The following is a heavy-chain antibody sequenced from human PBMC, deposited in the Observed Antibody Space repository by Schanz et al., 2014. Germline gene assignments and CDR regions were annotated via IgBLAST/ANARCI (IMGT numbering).Heavy chain of an antibody. CDR1: GFTFSDYY. V-gene: IGHV3-11*04. Sequence: QVFLAESGGGLVKPGGSLRLSCAASGFTFSDYYMTWIRQAPGKGLEWVSDISDSGDSTHYADSVKGRFTISRDNAKNSLYLQMNSLRAEDTAVYYCARPSDSSWYMDVWGKGTTVTVSS. CDR2: ISDSGDST. CDR3: ARPSDSSWYMDV. D-gene: IGHD2-21*02. J-gene: IGHJ6*03.